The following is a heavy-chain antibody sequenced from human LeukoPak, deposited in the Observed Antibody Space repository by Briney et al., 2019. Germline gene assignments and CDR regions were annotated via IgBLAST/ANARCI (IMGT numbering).Heavy chain of an antibody. V-gene: IGHV4-59*01. CDR3: ARPGVATITDAFDI. CDR1: GGSISSYY. J-gene: IGHJ3*02. CDR2: IYYSGST. D-gene: IGHD5-24*01. Sequence: SETLSLTCTVSGGSISSYYWSWIRQPPGKGLEWIGYIYYSGSTNYNPSLKSRVTISVDTSKNQSSLKLSSVTAADTAVYYCARPGVATITDAFDIWGQGTMVTVSS.